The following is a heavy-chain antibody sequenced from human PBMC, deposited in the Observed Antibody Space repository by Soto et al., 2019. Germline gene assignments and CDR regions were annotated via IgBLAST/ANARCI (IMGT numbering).Heavy chain of an antibody. V-gene: IGHV4-59*08. CDR1: GDSISTDY. J-gene: IGHJ4*02. D-gene: IGHD7-27*01. CDR2: IYYGGST. CDR3: AKNWNWGSLVH. Sequence: SETLSLTCTVSGDSISTDYWSWIRQSQGKGLEWIGFIYYGGSTNYNPSLKSRVTISVDTPKNQFSLKLSSVTAADTAVYYCAKNWNWGSLVHWGQGTLVTVSS.